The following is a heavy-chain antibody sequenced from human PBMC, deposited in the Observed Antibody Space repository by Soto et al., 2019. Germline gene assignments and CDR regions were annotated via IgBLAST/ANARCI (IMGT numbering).Heavy chain of an antibody. J-gene: IGHJ4*02. Sequence: PGGSLRLSCAASGFTFISYAMSWVRQAPGKGLEWVSTIDDSGGSTYYADSVKGRFTISRDNSKNTLYLQMNSLRAEDTAVFYCAKDRTPYDLLTEPLDYWGQGTLVTVPQ. V-gene: IGHV3-23*01. CDR3: AKDRTPYDLLTEPLDY. D-gene: IGHD3-9*01. CDR1: GFTFISYA. CDR2: IDDSGGST.